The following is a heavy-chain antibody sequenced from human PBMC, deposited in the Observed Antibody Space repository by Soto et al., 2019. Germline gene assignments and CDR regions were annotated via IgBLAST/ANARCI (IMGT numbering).Heavy chain of an antibody. CDR1: GFTFSSYA. J-gene: IGHJ4*02. Sequence: QVQLVESGGRVVQPGRSLRLSCAASGFTFSSYAMHWVRQAPGKGLEWVAFISLDGTNNYNADSVKGRFTISRDNSRNTVYLQMNSLTTEDTAVYYCARDRGNEVSYFDHWGQGTLVTVSS. CDR2: ISLDGTNN. D-gene: IGHD1-1*01. V-gene: IGHV3-30-3*01. CDR3: ARDRGNEVSYFDH.